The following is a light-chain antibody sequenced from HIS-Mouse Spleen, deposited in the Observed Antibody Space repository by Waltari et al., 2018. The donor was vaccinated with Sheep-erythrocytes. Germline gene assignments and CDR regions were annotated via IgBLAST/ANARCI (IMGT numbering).Light chain of an antibody. CDR3: CSYAGSYNHV. J-gene: IGLJ1*01. CDR1: SSDVGGYNY. Sequence: QSALTQPRSVSGSPGPSVTISCTGTSSDVGGYNYVSWYQQHPGKAPKLMIYDVSKRPSGVPDRFSGSKSGNTAALTISGLQAEDEADYCCCSYAGSYNHVFATGTKVTVL. V-gene: IGLV2-11*01. CDR2: DVS.